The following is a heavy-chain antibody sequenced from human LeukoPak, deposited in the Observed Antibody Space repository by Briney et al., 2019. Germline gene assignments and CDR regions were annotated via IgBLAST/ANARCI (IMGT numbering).Heavy chain of an antibody. V-gene: IGHV3-11*06. Sequence: KPGGSLRLSCAASGFTFSDYYMSWIRQAPGKGLEWISYINSGSDYTNYADSVKGRFTISRDNSKNTLYLQMNSLRAEDTAVYYCARAGPGLIFYYYYYGMDVWGQGTTVTVSS. CDR3: ARAGPGLIFYYYYYGMDV. D-gene: IGHD3-16*01. CDR2: INSGSDYT. CDR1: GFTFSDYY. J-gene: IGHJ6*02.